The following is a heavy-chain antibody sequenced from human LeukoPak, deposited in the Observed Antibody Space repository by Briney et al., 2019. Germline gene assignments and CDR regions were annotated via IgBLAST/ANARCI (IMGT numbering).Heavy chain of an antibody. CDR2: IIPIFGRV. CDR3: AREAGLGDYGDFYYYYYYMDV. Sequence: ASVKVSCKASGGTFSSYAISWVRHAPGQGLEWMGGIIPIFGRVKYVQTFQGRVTITADESTSTAYMELNSLRAEDTAVYYCAREAGLGDYGDFYYYYYYMDVWGKGTTVTVSS. CDR1: GGTFSSYA. V-gene: IGHV1-69*13. J-gene: IGHJ6*03. D-gene: IGHD4-17*01.